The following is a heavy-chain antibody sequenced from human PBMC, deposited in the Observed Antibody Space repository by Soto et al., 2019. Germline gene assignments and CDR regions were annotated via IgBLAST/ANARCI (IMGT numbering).Heavy chain of an antibody. D-gene: IGHD3-10*01. V-gene: IGHV4-34*01. CDR3: ARGGMVRGVTGGVYYYYMDV. Sequence: SETLSLTCAVYGGSFSGYYWSWIRQPPGKGLEWIGEINHSGSTNYNPSLKSRVTISVDTSKNQFSLKLSSVTAADTAVYYCARGGMVRGVTGGVYYYYMDVWGKGTTVTVSS. CDR1: GGSFSGYY. CDR2: INHSGST. J-gene: IGHJ6*03.